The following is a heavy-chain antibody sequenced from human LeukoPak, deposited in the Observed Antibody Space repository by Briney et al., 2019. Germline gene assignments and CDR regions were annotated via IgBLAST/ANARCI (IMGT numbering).Heavy chain of an antibody. CDR3: ARSPCTSASCPRRNVFDI. V-gene: IGHV4-34*11. J-gene: IGHJ3*02. CDR2: MYYSGST. D-gene: IGHD2-2*01. CDR1: GGSFSGYY. Sequence: SETLSLTCAAYGGSFSGYYWSWIRQSPGKGLEWIGYMYYSGSTNYNPSLESRVTISGDTSKNQFSLNLSSVTAADTAVYYCARSPCTSASCPRRNVFDIWGQGTMVTVSS.